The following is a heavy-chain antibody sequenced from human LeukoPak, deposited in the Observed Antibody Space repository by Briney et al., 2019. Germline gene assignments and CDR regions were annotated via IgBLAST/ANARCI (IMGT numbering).Heavy chain of an antibody. CDR3: ARIFWYRGAFDI. D-gene: IGHD1-26*01. V-gene: IGHV4-31*03. Sequence: SETLSLTCTVSGGAITSGGYYCSWIRQPPGKGLEWIGYICSSGSTYYNPSLKSRVAISLDTSKNQFSLELSSLTAAATAVYYCARIFWYRGAFDIWGQGTMVTVSS. CDR2: ICSSGST. J-gene: IGHJ3*02. CDR1: GGAITSGGYY.